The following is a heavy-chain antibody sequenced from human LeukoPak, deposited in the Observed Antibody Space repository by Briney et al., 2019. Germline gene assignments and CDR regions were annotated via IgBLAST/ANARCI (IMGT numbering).Heavy chain of an antibody. D-gene: IGHD5-12*01. CDR1: GFTFSSYS. V-gene: IGHV3-21*01. Sequence: GGSLRLSCAASGFTFSSYSMNWVRQAPGKGLEWVSSISSSSSYIYYADSVKGRFTISRDNAKNSLYLQVNSLRAEDTAVYYCARDALMGYGGDYWGQGTLVTVSS. CDR3: ARDALMGYGGDY. J-gene: IGHJ4*02. CDR2: ISSSSSYI.